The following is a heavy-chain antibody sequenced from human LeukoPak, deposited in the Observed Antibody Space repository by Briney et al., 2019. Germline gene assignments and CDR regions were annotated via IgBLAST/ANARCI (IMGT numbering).Heavy chain of an antibody. CDR3: AVITLRYFDY. CDR1: GFTFSSYA. J-gene: IGHJ4*02. V-gene: IGHV3-23*01. D-gene: IGHD3-10*01. CDR2: ISGSGGST. Sequence: GGSLRLSCAASGFTFSSYAMSWVRQAPGKGLEWVSAISGSGGSTYYVDSVKGRFTISRDNFKNTLYLQMNSLRAEDTAVYYCAVITLRYFDYWGQGTLVTVSS.